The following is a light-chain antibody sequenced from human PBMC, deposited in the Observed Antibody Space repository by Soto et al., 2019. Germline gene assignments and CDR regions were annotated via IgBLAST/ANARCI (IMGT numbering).Light chain of an antibody. CDR1: SSDIGSYNL. CDR2: EVS. J-gene: IGLJ2*01. CDR3: CSYAGSSTNVV. V-gene: IGLV2-23*02. Sequence: QSALTQPASVSGSPGQSITISCTGTSSDIGSYNLVSWYQQHPGKAPKLMIYEVSKRPSGVSNRFSGSKSGNTASLTISGPQAEDEADCYCCSYAGSSTNVVFGGGTELTVL.